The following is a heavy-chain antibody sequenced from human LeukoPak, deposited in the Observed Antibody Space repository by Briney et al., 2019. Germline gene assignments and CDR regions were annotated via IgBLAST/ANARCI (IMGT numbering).Heavy chain of an antibody. CDR1: GCTFSSYW. Sequence: GGSLRLSCAASGCTFSSYWMSWVRQAPGKGLEWVANIKQGGSEKYYVDSVKGRFTISGDNAKNSLYLQMNSLRAEDTAVYYCARKGGYPNYFDYWGQGTLVTVSS. D-gene: IGHD5-18*01. CDR3: ARKGGYPNYFDY. V-gene: IGHV3-7*01. CDR2: IKQGGSEK. J-gene: IGHJ4*02.